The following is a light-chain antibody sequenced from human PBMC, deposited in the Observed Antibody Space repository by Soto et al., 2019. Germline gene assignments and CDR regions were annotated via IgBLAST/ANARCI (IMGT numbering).Light chain of an antibody. CDR1: NSDVGYYNL. V-gene: IGLV2-23*02. J-gene: IGLJ3*02. Sequence: QSALTQPASVSGSPGQSITISCTGTNSDVGYYNLVSWYQQVPDKAPKLIIYQVTKRPSGVSNRFSGSKSGNTASLTISGLQAEDEADYFCCSHAGGGTSWVFGGGTQLTVL. CDR3: CSHAGGGTSWV. CDR2: QVT.